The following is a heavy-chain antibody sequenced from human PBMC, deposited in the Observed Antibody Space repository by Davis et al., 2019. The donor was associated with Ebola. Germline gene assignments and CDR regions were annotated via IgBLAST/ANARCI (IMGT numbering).Heavy chain of an antibody. Sequence: SETLSLTCTVSGGSISSYYWSWIRQPPGKGLEWIGEINHSGSTNYNPSLKSRVTISVDTSKNQFSLKLSSVAAADTAVYYCARGRMYYYGSGSYYKYWGQGTLVTVSS. CDR1: GGSISSYY. CDR2: INHSGST. J-gene: IGHJ4*02. V-gene: IGHV4-34*01. CDR3: ARGRMYYYGSGSYYKY. D-gene: IGHD3-10*01.